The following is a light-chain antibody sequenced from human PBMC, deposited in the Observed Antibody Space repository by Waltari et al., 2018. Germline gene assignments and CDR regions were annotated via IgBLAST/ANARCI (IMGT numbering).Light chain of an antibody. CDR1: QSISSW. V-gene: IGKV1-5*03. Sequence: DIQLTQSPSTLSASVGDSVTLTCRASQSISSWLAWYQQKPGKAPKLLIYKASSLESGVPSRFSGSGSGTEFTLTISSLQPDDFATYYCQQYNSYPYTFGQGTKLEIE. CDR2: KAS. J-gene: IGKJ2*01. CDR3: QQYNSYPYT.